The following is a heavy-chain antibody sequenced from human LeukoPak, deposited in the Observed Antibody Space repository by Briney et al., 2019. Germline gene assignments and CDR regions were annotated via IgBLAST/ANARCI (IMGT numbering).Heavy chain of an antibody. CDR3: ARDKGAARYLDAFDI. D-gene: IGHD6-13*01. CDR2: ISYDGSNK. CDR1: GFTFSSYA. J-gene: IGHJ3*02. Sequence: GGSLRLSCAASGFTFSSYAMHWVRQAPGKGLEWVAVISYDGSNKYYADSVKGRFTISRDNSKNALYLQMNSLRAEDTAVYYCARDKGAARYLDAFDIWGQGTMVTVSS. V-gene: IGHV3-30-3*01.